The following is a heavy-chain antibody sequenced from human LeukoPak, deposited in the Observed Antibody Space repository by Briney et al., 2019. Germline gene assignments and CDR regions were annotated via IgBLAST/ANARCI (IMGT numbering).Heavy chain of an antibody. Sequence: GASVKVSCKASGYTFTSYDINWVRQASGQGLEWMGWMNPNSGNTGYAQKFQGRVIMTRNIAMNTAYMELNSLTSEDTAVYYCVSARWDYDYWGQGTLVTVSS. CDR1: GYTFTSYD. J-gene: IGHJ4*02. CDR3: VSARWDYDY. V-gene: IGHV1-8*01. D-gene: IGHD5-24*01. CDR2: MNPNSGNT.